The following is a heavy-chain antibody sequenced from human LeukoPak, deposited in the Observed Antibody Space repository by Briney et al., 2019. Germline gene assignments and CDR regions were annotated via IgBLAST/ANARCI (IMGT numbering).Heavy chain of an antibody. V-gene: IGHV3-23*01. CDR3: AKGSLGRWYYFDY. CDR1: GFAFGSSA. CDR2: FSRSGPDT. D-gene: IGHD5-24*01. J-gene: IGHJ4*02. Sequence: GGSLRLSCAASGFAFGSSAMSWVRQAPGKGPGWVSTFSRSGPDTYYADSVKGRFTIFRDNSKNTLYLQMNSLRAEDTAVYYCAKGSLGRWYYFDYWGQGTLVTVSS.